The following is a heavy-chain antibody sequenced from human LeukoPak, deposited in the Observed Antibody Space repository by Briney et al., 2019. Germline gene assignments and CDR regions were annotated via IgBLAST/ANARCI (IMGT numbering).Heavy chain of an antibody. Sequence: SQTLSLTCTVSGGSISSGGYYWSWIRQHPGKGLEWIGYIYYSGSTYYNPSLKSRVTISVDTSKNQFSLKLSSVTAADTAVYYCARGISGWYPYYYYYYMDVWGKGTTVTVSS. D-gene: IGHD6-19*01. CDR3: ARGISGWYPYYYYYYMDV. V-gene: IGHV4-31*03. CDR1: GGSISSGGYY. J-gene: IGHJ6*03. CDR2: IYYSGST.